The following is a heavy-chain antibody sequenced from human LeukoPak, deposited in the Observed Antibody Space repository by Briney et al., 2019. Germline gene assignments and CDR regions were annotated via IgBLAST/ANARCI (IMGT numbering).Heavy chain of an antibody. V-gene: IGHV3-23*01. CDR1: GFTVSNNY. CDR3: AKGAGGVCGDNNCYSRVFDY. Sequence: GGSLRLSCAASGFTVSNNYMSWVRQAPGKGLEWVSIISDSGDSTYYADSVKGRFTISRDNSKNTLYMQMNSLRTEDTALYYCAKGAGGVCGDNNCYSRVFDYWGQGTLVTVSS. CDR2: ISDSGDST. J-gene: IGHJ4*02. D-gene: IGHD2-15*01.